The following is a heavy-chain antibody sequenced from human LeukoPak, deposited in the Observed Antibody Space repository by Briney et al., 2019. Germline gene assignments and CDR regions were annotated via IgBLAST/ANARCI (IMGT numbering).Heavy chain of an antibody. CDR3: ARVRSGYCSSTSCHAFDI. Sequence: GGSLRLSCAASGFTFSSYSMNWVRQAPGKGLEWVSSISSSSSYIYYADSVKGRFTISRDDAKNSLYLQMNSLRAEDTAVYYCARVRSGYCSSTSCHAFDIWGQGTMVTVSS. CDR2: ISSSSSYI. D-gene: IGHD2-2*01. V-gene: IGHV3-21*01. J-gene: IGHJ3*02. CDR1: GFTFSSYS.